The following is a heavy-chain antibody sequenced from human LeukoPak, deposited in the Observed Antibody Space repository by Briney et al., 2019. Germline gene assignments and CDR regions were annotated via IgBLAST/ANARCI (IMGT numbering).Heavy chain of an antibody. CDR1: GFTVSSNY. D-gene: IGHD3-22*01. J-gene: IGHJ4*02. Sequence: GGSLRLSCAASGFTVSSNYMSWVRQAPGKGLEWVSVIYSGGSTYYADSVKGRFTISRDNSKNTLYLQMNSLRAEDTAVYYCARDSGAYYDSSGYFGYWGQGTLVTVSS. CDR2: IYSGGST. V-gene: IGHV3-53*01. CDR3: ARDSGAYYDSSGYFGY.